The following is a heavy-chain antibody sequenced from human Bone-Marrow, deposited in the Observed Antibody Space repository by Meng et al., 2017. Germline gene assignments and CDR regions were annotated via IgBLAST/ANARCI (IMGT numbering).Heavy chain of an antibody. CDR2: IDTKTGSP. Sequence: QVHLVQPGVESRDPGASGKVSCKASRYTLTNYAINWLRQAPGQRLEWMGWIDTKTGSPRYAQGFKGRLVFSSDTSVSTAYLQISGLKADDTAVYYCTRDGYSDCSRTSCFDYWGQGTLVTVSS. CDR1: RYTLTNYA. CDR3: TRDGYSDCSRTSCFDY. V-gene: IGHV7-4-1*02. D-gene: IGHD2-2*01. J-gene: IGHJ4*02.